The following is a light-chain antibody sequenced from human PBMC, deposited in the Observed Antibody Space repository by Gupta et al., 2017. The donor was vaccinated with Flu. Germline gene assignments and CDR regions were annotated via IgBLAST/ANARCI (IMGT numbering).Light chain of an antibody. CDR2: AAS. CDR3: QQLNSYRIT. V-gene: IGKV1-9*01. J-gene: IGKJ5*01. CDR1: QSISSY. Sequence: GDRVTITCRASQSISSYLAWYQQKPGKAPKLLIYAASTLQSGVPSRFSGSGSGTEFTLPISSLEAADFATYYCQQLNSYRITFGQGTQLEIK.